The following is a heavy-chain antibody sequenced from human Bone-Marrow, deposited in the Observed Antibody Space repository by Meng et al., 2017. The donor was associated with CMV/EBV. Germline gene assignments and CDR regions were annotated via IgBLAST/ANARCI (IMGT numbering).Heavy chain of an antibody. CDR2: IRSKAYGGTT. V-gene: IGHV3-49*04. J-gene: IGHJ6*02. D-gene: IGHD5-12*01. CDR3: TRLGYGGWGYYYGMDV. Sequence: GESLKISCTASGFTFGDYAMSWVRQAPGKGLEWVGFIRSKAYGGTTEYAASVKGRFTISRDDSKSIAYLQMNSLKTEDTAVYYCTRLGYGGWGYYYGMDVWGQGTMVTVSS. CDR1: GFTFGDYA.